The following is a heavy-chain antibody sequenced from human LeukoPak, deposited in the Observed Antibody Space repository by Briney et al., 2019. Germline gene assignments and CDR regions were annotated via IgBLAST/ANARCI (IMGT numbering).Heavy chain of an antibody. D-gene: IGHD1-26*01. Sequence: ASVKVSCKASGYTFTSYAIHWVRQAPGQRLEWMEWISAGNGNTKYSQNFQGRVTFISNTSATTAFMELSSLRSEDAAVYYCARDSGSGSNDYWGQGTLVTVSS. V-gene: IGHV1-3*01. CDR1: GYTFTSYA. CDR2: ISAGNGNT. CDR3: ARDSGSGSNDY. J-gene: IGHJ4*02.